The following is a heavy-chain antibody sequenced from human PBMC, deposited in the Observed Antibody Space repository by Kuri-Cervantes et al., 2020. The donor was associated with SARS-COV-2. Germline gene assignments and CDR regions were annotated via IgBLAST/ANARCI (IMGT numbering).Heavy chain of an antibody. J-gene: IGHJ4*02. CDR3: ARPYCSGGSCPLGY. CDR2: INPNSGGT. D-gene: IGHD2-15*01. CDR1: GYTFTSYY. Sequence: ASVKVSCKASGYTFTSYYMHWVRQAPGQGLEWMGRINPNSGGTNYAQKFQGRVTMTRDTSISTAYMELSRLRSDDTVVYYCARPYCSGGSCPLGYWGQGTLVTVSS. V-gene: IGHV1-2*05.